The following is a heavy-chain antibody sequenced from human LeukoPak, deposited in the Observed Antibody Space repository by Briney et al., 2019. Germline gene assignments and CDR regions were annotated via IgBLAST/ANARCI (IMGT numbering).Heavy chain of an antibody. J-gene: IGHJ4*02. CDR3: ARSDYVWGSYLLI. D-gene: IGHD3-16*02. Sequence: PSETLSLTCTVSGGSISSYYWSWIRQPPRKGLEWIGYIYYSGSTNYNPSLKSRVTISVDTSKNQFSLKLSSVTAADTAVYYCARSDYVWGSYLLIWGQGTLVTVSS. V-gene: IGHV4-59*01. CDR2: IYYSGST. CDR1: GGSISSYY.